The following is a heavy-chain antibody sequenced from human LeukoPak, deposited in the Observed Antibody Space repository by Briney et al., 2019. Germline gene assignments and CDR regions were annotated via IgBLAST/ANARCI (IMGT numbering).Heavy chain of an antibody. Sequence: SETLSLTCAVYGGSFSGYYWSWIRQPPGKGLEWIGEINHSGSTNYNPSLKSRVTISVDTSKNQFSLKLSSVTAADTAVYYCARQASGLQRRIFDYWGQGTLVTVSS. CDR1: GGSFSGYY. CDR3: ARQASGLQRRIFDY. J-gene: IGHJ4*02. CDR2: INHSGST. V-gene: IGHV4-34*01. D-gene: IGHD5-24*01.